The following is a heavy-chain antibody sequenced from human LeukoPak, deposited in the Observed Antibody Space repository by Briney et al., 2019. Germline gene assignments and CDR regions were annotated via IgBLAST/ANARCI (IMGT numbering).Heavy chain of an antibody. D-gene: IGHD3-3*01. V-gene: IGHV4-34*01. CDR2: INHSGST. CDR3: ARGRYYDFWSGYYRRQYYFDY. J-gene: IGHJ4*02. Sequence: PSETLSLTCAVYGGSFSGYYWSWIRQPPGKGLEWIGEINHSGSTNYNPSLKSRVTISVDTSKNQFSLKLSSVTAADTAVYYCARGRYYDFWSGYYRRQYYFDYWGQGTLVTVSS. CDR1: GGSFSGYY.